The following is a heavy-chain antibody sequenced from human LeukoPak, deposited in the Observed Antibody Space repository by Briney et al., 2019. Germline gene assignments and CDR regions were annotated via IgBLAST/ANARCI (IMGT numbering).Heavy chain of an antibody. D-gene: IGHD6-19*01. CDR2: LPPDELDI. CDR3: ARDSSSSSGWSDF. CDR1: GFTFSSYA. V-gene: IGHV3-23*01. J-gene: IGHJ4*02. Sequence: NPGGSLRLSCAASGFTFSSYAMSWVRQAPGKGLEWVSRLPPDELDIIYADSVKGRFTISRDNSKNTLYLQMSSLRAEDTAVYYCARDSSSSSGWSDFWGQGTLVTVSS.